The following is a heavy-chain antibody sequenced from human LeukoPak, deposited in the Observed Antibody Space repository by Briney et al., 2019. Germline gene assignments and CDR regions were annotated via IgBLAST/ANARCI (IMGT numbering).Heavy chain of an antibody. CDR2: INQDGRTI. J-gene: IGHJ5*02. CDR3: ASLYGSGPNWFDP. D-gene: IGHD3-10*01. V-gene: IGHV3-7*01. Sequence: GGSLRLSCAASGFPFSTYWMNWIRQAPGKGLEWVANINQDGRTINYGDLVKGRFTISRDNAKNSLHLQMNSLRAEDTAVYYCASLYGSGPNWFDPWGQGTLVTVSS. CDR1: GFPFSTYW.